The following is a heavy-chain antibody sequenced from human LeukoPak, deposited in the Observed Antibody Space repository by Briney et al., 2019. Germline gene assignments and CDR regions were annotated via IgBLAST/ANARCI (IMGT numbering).Heavy chain of an antibody. Sequence: SVTLSLTCTVSGGSISPYFWSWIRQPPGKGLEWIGYIYTDGSTKYNPSLKSRVTISLDTPKNQFSLKLSSVTAADTAVYYCARRQTYFDYWGQGTLVTVSS. CDR1: GGSISPYF. CDR3: ARRQTYFDY. CDR2: IYTDGST. V-gene: IGHV4-4*09. J-gene: IGHJ4*02.